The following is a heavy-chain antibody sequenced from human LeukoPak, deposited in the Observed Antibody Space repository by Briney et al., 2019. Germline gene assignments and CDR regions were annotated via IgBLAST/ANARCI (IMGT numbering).Heavy chain of an antibody. D-gene: IGHD3-10*01. Sequence: GGSLRLSCAASGFTFSSYSMNWVRQAPGKGLEWVSSISSSSSYIYYADSVKGRFTISRDNAKNSLYLQMNSLRAEDTAVYYCARDEKWFGELLGYYYYMDVWGKGTTVTVSS. CDR2: ISSSSSYI. J-gene: IGHJ6*03. CDR3: ARDEKWFGELLGYYYYMDV. CDR1: GFTFSSYS. V-gene: IGHV3-21*01.